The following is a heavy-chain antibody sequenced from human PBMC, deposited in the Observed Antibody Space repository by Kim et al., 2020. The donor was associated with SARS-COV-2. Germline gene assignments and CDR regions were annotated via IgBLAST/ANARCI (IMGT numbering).Heavy chain of an antibody. D-gene: IGHD5-18*01. CDR2: INPSGGSS. J-gene: IGHJ4*02. Sequence: ASVKVSCKTSGYSFTQHYVHWVRQAPGQGLEWMGMINPSGGSSRYAQKFQGRVSMTRDMSTKTVYMELLTLKSDDTAVYYCARARGSLQQWLPAFDHWGQGSLVTVSS. V-gene: IGHV1-46*01. CDR3: ARARGSLQQWLPAFDH. CDR1: GYSFTQHY.